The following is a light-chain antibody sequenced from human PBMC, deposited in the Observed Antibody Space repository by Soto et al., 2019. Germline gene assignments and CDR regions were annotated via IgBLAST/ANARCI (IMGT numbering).Light chain of an antibody. CDR2: GAS. V-gene: IGKV3-15*01. CDR3: QGYCTGAGT. CDR1: QSVSSN. J-gene: IGKJ4*02. Sequence: EILLIQTPPTLSVSGGERDIRSCRAIQSVSSNLAWYQQKPGQAPRLLIYGASTRATGIPARFSCSESGTEYALALRSLHSCGFALSFCQGYCTGAGTVGGGTKVDIK.